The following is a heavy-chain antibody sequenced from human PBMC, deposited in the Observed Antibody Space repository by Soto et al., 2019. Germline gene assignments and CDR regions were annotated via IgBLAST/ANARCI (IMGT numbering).Heavy chain of an antibody. CDR3: ARVERGTVTTVVDAFDI. J-gene: IGHJ3*02. CDR1: GGFVSSGTYY. D-gene: IGHD1-1*01. CDR2: MSHSGGT. Sequence: SETLSLTCAVDGGFVSSGTYYWSWIRQPPGKGLEWIGEMSHSGGTHFNPSLKSRVTISVDTSKNQFSLKMSSVTAADTALYYCARVERGTVTTVVDAFDIWGPGTMVTVSS. V-gene: IGHV4-61*01.